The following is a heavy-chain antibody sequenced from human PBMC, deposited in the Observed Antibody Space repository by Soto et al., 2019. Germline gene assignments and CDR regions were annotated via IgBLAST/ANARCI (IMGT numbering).Heavy chain of an antibody. D-gene: IGHD3-9*01. CDR3: ARIRGGILTGYYGVPPDDAFYI. J-gene: IGHJ3*02. Sequence: QVTLKESGPVLVKPTETLTLTCTDSGFSLSNARMGVSWIRQPPGKALEWLAHIFSNDEKSYSTSLKSRLTSSKDTSKSQVVINMTNMDTVDTATYYCARIRGGILTGYYGVPPDDAFYIWGQGTMVTVSS. V-gene: IGHV2-26*01. CDR1: GFSLSNARMG. CDR2: IFSNDEK.